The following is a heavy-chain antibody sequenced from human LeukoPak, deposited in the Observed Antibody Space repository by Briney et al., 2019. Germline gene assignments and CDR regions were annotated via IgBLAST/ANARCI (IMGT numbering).Heavy chain of an antibody. Sequence: PGGPLRLSCAASGFTFSTYTINWVRQAPGKGLEWVSSISSSSSINYADSVKGRFTISRDNAKNTLYLQMNSLRAEDTAVYYCAKGGHYYGSGSDYWGQGTLVTVSS. CDR3: AKGGHYYGSGSDY. D-gene: IGHD3-10*01. V-gene: IGHV3-21*04. CDR2: ISSSSSI. J-gene: IGHJ4*02. CDR1: GFTFSTYT.